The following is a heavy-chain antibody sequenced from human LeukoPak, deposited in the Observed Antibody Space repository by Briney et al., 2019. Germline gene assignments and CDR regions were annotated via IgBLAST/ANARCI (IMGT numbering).Heavy chain of an antibody. V-gene: IGHV3-7*05. CDR2: IKQDGSEK. D-gene: IGHD1-7*01. CDR3: ASRLELDY. Sequence: PGGSLRLSCAASEFTFSGFAMSWVRQAPGKGLEWVANIKQDGSEKHYVDSVKGRFTISRDNAKNSLYLQMNSLRADDTAVYYCASRLELDYWGQGTLVTVSS. CDR1: EFTFSGFA. J-gene: IGHJ4*02.